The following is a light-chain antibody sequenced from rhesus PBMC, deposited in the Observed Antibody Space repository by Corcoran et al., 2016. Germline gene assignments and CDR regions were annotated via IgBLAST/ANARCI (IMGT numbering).Light chain of an antibody. CDR3: SSYAGSNTFDV. CDR2: EVT. J-gene: IGLJ6*01. CDR1: SSDIGGYKY. Sequence: QAALTQPRSVSGSPGQSVTISCPGTSSDIGGYKYVSWYQQHPGTAPKLLIYEVTEWPSGVSDRFSGSKSGNTASLTISGLQAEDEADYYCSSYAGSNTFDVFGSGTKLTVL. V-gene: IGLV2-32*02.